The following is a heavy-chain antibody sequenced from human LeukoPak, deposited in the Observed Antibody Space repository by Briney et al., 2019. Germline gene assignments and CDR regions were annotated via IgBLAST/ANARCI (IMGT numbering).Heavy chain of an antibody. J-gene: IGHJ3*02. D-gene: IGHD6-13*01. CDR2: INPSGGST. Sequence: GASVKVSCKASGYTFTSYYMHWVRQAPGQGLEWMGIINPSGGSTSYAQKFQGRVTMTRDTSTSTVYMELSSLRSEDTAVYYCAREGEGQQLVLRAFDIWGQGTMVTVSS. CDR3: AREGEGQQLVLRAFDI. V-gene: IGHV1-46*01. CDR1: GYTFTSYY.